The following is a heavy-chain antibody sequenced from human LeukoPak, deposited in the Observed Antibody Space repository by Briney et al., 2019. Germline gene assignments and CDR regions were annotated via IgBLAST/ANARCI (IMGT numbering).Heavy chain of an antibody. CDR1: GGSVSSGSYY. J-gene: IGHJ6*02. CDR3: ARVLHGMDV. CDR2: IYYSGST. Sequence: SETLSLTCFVSGGSVSSGSYYWSWIRQPPGKGLEWIGYIYYSGSTNYNPSLKSRVTISVDTSKNQFSLKLSSVTAADTAVYYCARVLHGMDVWGQGTTVTVSS. V-gene: IGHV4-61*01.